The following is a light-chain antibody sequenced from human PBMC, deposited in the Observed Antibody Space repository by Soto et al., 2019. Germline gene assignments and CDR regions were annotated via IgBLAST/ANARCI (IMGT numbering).Light chain of an antibody. CDR1: SSNIGSNT. V-gene: IGLV1-44*01. CDR2: SNN. Sequence: QSALTPPPSASGTTGQRVTISCSGSSSNIGSNTVNWYQQLPGTAPKLLIYSNNQRPSGVPDRFSGSKSGTSASLAISGLQSEDEADYYCAAWDDSLNGSYVFGTGTKVTVL. J-gene: IGLJ1*01. CDR3: AAWDDSLNGSYV.